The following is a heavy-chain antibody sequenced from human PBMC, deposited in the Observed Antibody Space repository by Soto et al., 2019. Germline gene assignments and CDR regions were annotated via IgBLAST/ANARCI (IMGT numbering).Heavy chain of an antibody. CDR1: GGSISRSSYY. J-gene: IGHJ3*02. CDR3: AQLGYCSSTSCFFAFDI. Sequence: SETLSLTCTVSGGSISRSSYYWGWIRQPPGKGLEWIGSIYYSGSTYYNPSLKSRVTISVGTSKNQFSLKLSSVTAADTAVYYCAQLGYCSSTSCFFAFDIWGQGTMVTVSS. V-gene: IGHV4-39*01. CDR2: IYYSGST. D-gene: IGHD2-2*01.